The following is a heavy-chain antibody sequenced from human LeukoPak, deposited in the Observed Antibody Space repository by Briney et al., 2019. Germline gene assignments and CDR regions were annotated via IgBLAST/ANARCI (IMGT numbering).Heavy chain of an antibody. V-gene: IGHV3-66*01. Sequence: PGGSLRLSCAASGFTVNSNYMSWVRRAPGKGLEWVSVIYRDDSAYYADSVKGRFIISRDKSKNMLYLQMNSLRVEDTAVYYCARSITMITNFDYWGQGTLVTVSS. J-gene: IGHJ4*02. CDR1: GFTVNSNY. D-gene: IGHD3-22*01. CDR2: IYRDDSA. CDR3: ARSITMITNFDY.